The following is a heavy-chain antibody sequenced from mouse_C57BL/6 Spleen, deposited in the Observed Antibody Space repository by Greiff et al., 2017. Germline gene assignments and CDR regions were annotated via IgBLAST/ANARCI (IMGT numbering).Heavy chain of an antibody. CDR3: ALYYYGSSYVGFAY. CDR1: GFNITDYY. Sequence: EVQLQQPGAELVKPGASVKLSCTASGFNITDYYMHWVKQRTEQGLEWIGRIDPEDGETKYAPKFQGKATITADTSSNTACLQLSSLTSEDTAVYYCALYYYGSSYVGFAYWGQGTLVTVSA. D-gene: IGHD1-1*01. J-gene: IGHJ3*01. V-gene: IGHV14-2*01. CDR2: IDPEDGET.